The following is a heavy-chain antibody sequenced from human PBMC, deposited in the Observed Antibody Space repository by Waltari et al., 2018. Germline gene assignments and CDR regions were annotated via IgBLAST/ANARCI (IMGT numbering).Heavy chain of an antibody. CDR1: GGSISSSSYY. J-gene: IGHJ4*02. Sequence: QLQLQESGPGLVKHSETLSLTCTVSGGSISSSSYYWGWIRQPPGKELEWIGSIYYSGGTYYNPSHKSRFTISVDTSKNQFSLKLSSVTAADTAVYYCARGNVLEWLSHPFDYWGQGTLVTVSS. CDR2: IYYSGGT. CDR3: ARGNVLEWLSHPFDY. D-gene: IGHD3-3*01. V-gene: IGHV4-39*07.